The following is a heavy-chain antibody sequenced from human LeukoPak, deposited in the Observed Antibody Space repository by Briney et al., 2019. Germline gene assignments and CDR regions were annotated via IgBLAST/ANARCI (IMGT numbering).Heavy chain of an antibody. V-gene: IGHV4-38-2*02. CDR1: GYSISSGYY. Sequence: PSETLSLTCTVSGYSISSGYYWGWIRQPPGKGLEWIGSIYHSGSTYYNPSLKSRVTISVDTSKNQFSLKLSSVTAADTAVYYCALGSSSSWYYFDYWGQGTLVTVSS. J-gene: IGHJ4*02. CDR2: IYHSGST. D-gene: IGHD6-13*01. CDR3: ALGSSSSWYYFDY.